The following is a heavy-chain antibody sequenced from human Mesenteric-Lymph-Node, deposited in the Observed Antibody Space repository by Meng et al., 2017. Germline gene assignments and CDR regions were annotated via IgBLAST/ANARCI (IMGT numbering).Heavy chain of an antibody. CDR3: ARDLYGDEPYDAFDI. V-gene: IGHV1-3*02. D-gene: IGHD4-17*01. CDR2: SNAGNGNT. CDR1: GYTFTSYA. J-gene: IGHJ3*02. Sequence: ASVKVSCKASGYTFTSYAMHWVRQAPGQRLEWMGWSNAGNGNTKYSQEFQGRVTITRDTSASTAYMELSSLRSEDTAVYYCARDLYGDEPYDAFDIWGQGTMVTVSS.